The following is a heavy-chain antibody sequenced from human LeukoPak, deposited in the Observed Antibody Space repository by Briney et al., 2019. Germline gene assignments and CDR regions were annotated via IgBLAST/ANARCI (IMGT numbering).Heavy chain of an antibody. V-gene: IGHV3-48*03. Sequence: GGSLRLSCAPSGFTFSSYEMNWVSQAPGKGREWVSYIRSSGSTIYYPDSVKGPFPISRDNAKTSLYLQMNSLRAEDTAVYYCAREGQMATYFDYWGQGTLVTVSS. CDR3: AREGQMATYFDY. CDR2: IRSSGSTI. J-gene: IGHJ4*02. D-gene: IGHD5-24*01. CDR1: GFTFSSYE.